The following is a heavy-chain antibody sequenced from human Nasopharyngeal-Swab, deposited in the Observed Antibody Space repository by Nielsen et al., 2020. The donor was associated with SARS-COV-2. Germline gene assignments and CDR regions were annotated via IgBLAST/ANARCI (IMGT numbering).Heavy chain of an antibody. Sequence: GESLKISCAASGFTFSSYAMSWVRQAPGKGLEWVSAISGSGGSTYYADSVKGRFTISRDNSKSTLYLQMNSLRAEDTAVYYCAKDLFNPAFDYWGQGTLVTVSS. CDR3: AKDLFNPAFDY. CDR1: GFTFSSYA. CDR2: ISGSGGST. D-gene: IGHD1-14*01. V-gene: IGHV3-23*01. J-gene: IGHJ4*02.